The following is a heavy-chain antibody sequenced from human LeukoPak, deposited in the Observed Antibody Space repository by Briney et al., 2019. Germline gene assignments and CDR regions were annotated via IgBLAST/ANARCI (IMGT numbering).Heavy chain of an antibody. V-gene: IGHV3-30*18. D-gene: IGHD4-17*01. Sequence: GGSLRLSCAASGFTFSSYGMHWVRQAPGKGLEWVAVISYDGSNKYYADSVKGRFTISRDNSKNTLYLQMNSLRAEDTAVYYCAKDLTTVHAFDIWGQGTMVTVSS. CDR3: AKDLTTVHAFDI. CDR1: GFTFSSYG. CDR2: ISYDGSNK. J-gene: IGHJ3*02.